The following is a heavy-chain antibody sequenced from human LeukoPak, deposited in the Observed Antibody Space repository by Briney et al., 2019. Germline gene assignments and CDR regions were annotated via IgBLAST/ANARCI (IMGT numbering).Heavy chain of an antibody. CDR2: ISSSGLST. CDR1: GFSFSDYT. CDR3: TRQLAY. V-gene: IGHV3-48*02. J-gene: IGHJ4*02. Sequence: GGSLRLSCGASGFSFSDYTMNWVRQAPGEGLEWVSYISSSGLSTHYADSVKGRFIISRDNAKSSLFLQMNSLRDEDTAVYYCTRQLAYWGQGILVTVSS. D-gene: IGHD6-13*01.